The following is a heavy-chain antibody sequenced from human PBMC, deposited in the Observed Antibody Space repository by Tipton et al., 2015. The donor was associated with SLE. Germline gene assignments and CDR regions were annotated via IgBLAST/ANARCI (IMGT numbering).Heavy chain of an antibody. CDR3: ARYGGSPPY. J-gene: IGHJ4*02. Sequence: LSLTCAASGFTVSSNYMSWVRQAPGKGLEWVSVIYSGGSTYYADSVKGRFTISRDNSKNTLYLQMNSLRAEDTAVYYCARYGGSPPYWGQGTLVTVSS. D-gene: IGHD4-23*01. CDR2: IYSGGST. V-gene: IGHV3-66*02. CDR1: GFTVSSNY.